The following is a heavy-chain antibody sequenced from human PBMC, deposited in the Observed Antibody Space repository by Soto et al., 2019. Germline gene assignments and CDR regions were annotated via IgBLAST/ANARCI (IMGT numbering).Heavy chain of an antibody. V-gene: IGHV3-23*01. CDR1: GFTFSSYA. J-gene: IGHJ4*02. D-gene: IGHD6-19*01. CDR2: ISGSGGST. Sequence: EVQLLESGGGLVQPGGSLRLSCAASGFTFSSYAMSWVRQAPGKGLEWVSAISGSGGSTYYADSVKGRFTISRDDSKNTLYLQMNSLRAEDTAVYYCAKDTRWDGAVAGPLDYWGQGTLFTVSS. CDR3: AKDTRWDGAVAGPLDY.